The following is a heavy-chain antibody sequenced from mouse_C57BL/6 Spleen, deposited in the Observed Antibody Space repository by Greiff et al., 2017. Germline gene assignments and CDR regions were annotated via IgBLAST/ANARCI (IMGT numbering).Heavy chain of an antibody. J-gene: IGHJ2*01. CDR3: ARALITTVDYVDY. D-gene: IGHD1-1*01. CDR1: GYTFTSYW. CDR2: IDPNSGGT. Sequence: QVLLQQPGAELVKPGASVKLSCKASGYTFTSYWMHWVKQRPGRGLEWIGRIDPNSGGTKYTEKFKSKATLTADKPSSTAYMQLSSLPSEDSAVYYWARALITTVDYVDYWGQGTTLTVSS. V-gene: IGHV1-72*01.